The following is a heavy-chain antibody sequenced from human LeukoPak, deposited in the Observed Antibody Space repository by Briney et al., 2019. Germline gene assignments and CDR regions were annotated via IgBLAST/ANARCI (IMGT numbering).Heavy chain of an antibody. D-gene: IGHD3-22*01. CDR1: VGSISSGDYY. Sequence: SQTLSLTCTDSVGSISSGDYYWSWIRQPPGKGLEWIVYIYSGSTYYNPSLKSRVTLSADTSKNQFSLKLSSVTAADTAVYYCARANYYDSSGYYWYFDYWGQGTRVTVSS. J-gene: IGHJ4*02. CDR2: IYSGST. CDR3: ARANYYDSSGYYWYFDY. V-gene: IGHV4-30-4*08.